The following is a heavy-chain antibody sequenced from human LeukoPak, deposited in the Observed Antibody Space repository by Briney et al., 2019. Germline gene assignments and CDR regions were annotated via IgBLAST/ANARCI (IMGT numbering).Heavy chain of an antibody. CDR2: INPNSGGT. Sequence: ASVKVSCKAARYTFTDYYMHWVRQAPGQGLEWMGWINPNSGGTKYAQNFQGRVTMTRDTSINTAYVELSSLRSDDTAVYYCARCWTSTCYHGMDAWGQGTTVTVSS. J-gene: IGHJ6*02. D-gene: IGHD6-13*01. CDR3: ARCWTSTCYHGMDA. CDR1: RYTFTDYY. V-gene: IGHV1-2*02.